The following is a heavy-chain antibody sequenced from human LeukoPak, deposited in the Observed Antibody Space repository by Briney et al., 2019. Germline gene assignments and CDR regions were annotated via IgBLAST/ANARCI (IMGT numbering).Heavy chain of an antibody. V-gene: IGHV1-18*01. Sequence: ASVKVSCKASGYTFTSYGISWVRQAPGQGLEWMVLISAYSGNTNFAQKLKGRVTMTTDTSTSTAYMELRSLRSDDTAVYFCARGADTGSYGSLVYFDYWGQGTLVTVSS. CDR3: ARGADTGSYGSLVYFDY. CDR1: GYTFTSYG. CDR2: ISAYSGNT. J-gene: IGHJ4*02. D-gene: IGHD3-16*01.